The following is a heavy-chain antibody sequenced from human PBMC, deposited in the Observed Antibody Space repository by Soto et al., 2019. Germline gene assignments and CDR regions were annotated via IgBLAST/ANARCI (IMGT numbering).Heavy chain of an antibody. Sequence: PGGSLRLFCAASGFTFSSYWMSWVRQAPEKGLEWVANIKQDGSEKYYVDSVKGRFTISRDNSKNTLYLQMNSLRAEDTAVYYCAKVSLQLSGASYYYYGMEVWGQGTMVTVSS. CDR1: GFTFSSYW. V-gene: IGHV3-7*03. J-gene: IGHJ6*02. CDR2: IKQDGSEK. CDR3: AKVSLQLSGASYYYYGMEV. D-gene: IGHD3-16*02.